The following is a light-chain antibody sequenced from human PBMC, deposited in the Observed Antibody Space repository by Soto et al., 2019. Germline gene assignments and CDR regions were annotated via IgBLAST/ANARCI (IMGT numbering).Light chain of an antibody. J-gene: IGLJ1*01. CDR3: SSYTLSSTLLYC. CDR2: DVS. Sequence: QSALTQPAAVSGSPGQPITISCTGTSSDVGGYNYVSWYQQHPGKAPKLMIYDVSNRPSGVSNRFSGSKSGNTASLTISGLQAEDEADYYCSSYTLSSTLLYCFGTGTKLTVL. CDR1: SSDVGGYNY. V-gene: IGLV2-14*01.